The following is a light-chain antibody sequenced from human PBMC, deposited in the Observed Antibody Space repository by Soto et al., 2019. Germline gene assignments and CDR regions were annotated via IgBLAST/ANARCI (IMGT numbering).Light chain of an antibody. Sequence: QSALTQPPSASGSPGQSVTISCTGTSSDVGAYNYVSWYQQHAGKAPKLVIYKVTKRPSGAPDRFSGSTSANTASLTVSGLQAEDEADYYCSSFASSNTWVFGGGTKLTVL. CDR3: SSFASSNTWV. J-gene: IGLJ3*02. V-gene: IGLV2-8*01. CDR2: KVT. CDR1: SSDVGAYNY.